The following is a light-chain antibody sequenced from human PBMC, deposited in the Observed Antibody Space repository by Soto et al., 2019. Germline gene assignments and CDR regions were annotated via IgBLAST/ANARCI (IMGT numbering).Light chain of an antibody. CDR1: QSVSSSY. J-gene: IGKJ3*01. Sequence: EIVLTQSPGTLSLSPGERATLSCRASQSVSSSYLAWYQQKPGQAPRPLIYGASNRATGIPDRFSGSGSGTDFTLTISRLEPEDFAVYYCQQYGSSPFTFGPGTKVDIK. V-gene: IGKV3-20*01. CDR2: GAS. CDR3: QQYGSSPFT.